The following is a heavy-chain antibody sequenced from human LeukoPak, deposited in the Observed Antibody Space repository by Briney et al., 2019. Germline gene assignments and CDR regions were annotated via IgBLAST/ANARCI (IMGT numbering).Heavy chain of an antibody. CDR2: LYSGGST. V-gene: IGHV3-53*01. D-gene: IGHD4-17*01. Sequence: GGSLRLSCAASGFSVSSNYMSWVRQAPGKGLEWVSALYSGGSTYYADSVKGRFTISRDNSKNTLYLQMNSLRAEDTAVYYCARDKTVTDAFDIWGQGTMVTVSS. CDR1: GFSVSSNY. CDR3: ARDKTVTDAFDI. J-gene: IGHJ3*02.